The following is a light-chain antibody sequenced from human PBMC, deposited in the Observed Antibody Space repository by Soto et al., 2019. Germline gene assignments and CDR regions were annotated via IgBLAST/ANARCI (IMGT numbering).Light chain of an antibody. Sequence: EIVLTQSPGTLSLSPGERATLSCRASQSVSSNLAWYQQKPGQAPRLLIYGASTRATGIPARFSDSGSGTEFTLTISRLQSEDFAVYYCQKYNNWAPITVGQGTRREIK. CDR3: QKYNNWAPIT. J-gene: IGKJ5*01. V-gene: IGKV3D-15*01. CDR1: QSVSSN. CDR2: GAS.